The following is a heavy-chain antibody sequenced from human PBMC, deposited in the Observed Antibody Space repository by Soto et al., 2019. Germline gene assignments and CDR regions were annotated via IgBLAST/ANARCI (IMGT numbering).Heavy chain of an antibody. V-gene: IGHV4-4*07. D-gene: IGHD1-26*01. Sequence: PSETLSLTCTVSGGSLFGDYCTWIRQPAGGGLEWIGRINSDGNTNYNPSLRSRLTISTDTYMNQFSRTLTSVTAADTARYYCARGQQPMGLDKWGRGILVTVSS. CDR1: GGSLFGDY. CDR2: INSDGNT. CDR3: ARGQQPMGLDK. J-gene: IGHJ4*02.